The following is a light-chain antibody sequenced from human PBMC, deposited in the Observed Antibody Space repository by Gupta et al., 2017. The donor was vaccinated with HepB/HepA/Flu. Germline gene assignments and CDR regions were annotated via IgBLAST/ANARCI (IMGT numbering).Light chain of an antibody. Sequence: QSALTQPASVSGSPGQSITTSCTGTSSDVGSYNLVSWYQQHPGKAPKLMIYEVSKRPAGVSHRFSASKSGTTASLTISGLQAEDEADYYCCADAGSSRVFGGGTKLTVL. CDR1: SSDVGSYNL. V-gene: IGLV2-23*02. CDR2: EVS. J-gene: IGLJ3*02. CDR3: CADAGSSRV.